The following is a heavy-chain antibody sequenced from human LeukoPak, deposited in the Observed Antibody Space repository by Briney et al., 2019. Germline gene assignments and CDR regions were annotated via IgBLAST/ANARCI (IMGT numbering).Heavy chain of an antibody. J-gene: IGHJ4*02. D-gene: IGHD3-22*01. CDR2: ISGSGATT. CDR1: GFTFSSYS. V-gene: IGHV3-23*01. Sequence: PGGSLRLSCAASGFTFSSYSMSWVRQAPGKGLEWVSSISGSGATTYNADPLKGRFTISRDNSKNTLYLQMNSLRAEDTAVYYCVRESTSSGYYYAPDYWGQGTLVTVSS. CDR3: VRESTSSGYYYAPDY.